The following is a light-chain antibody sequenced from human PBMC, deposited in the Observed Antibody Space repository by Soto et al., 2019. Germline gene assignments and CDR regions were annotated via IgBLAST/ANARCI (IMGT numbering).Light chain of an antibody. CDR2: GAS. Sequence: EIVLTQSPATLSLSPGERATLSCRASQSVSSYLAWYQQKPGKAPRLLIYGASNRATGIPARFSGSGSGTEFTLTISSLEPEDFAVYYCQHRGKWPRTFGQGTKLEIK. CDR1: QSVSSY. J-gene: IGKJ2*01. CDR3: QHRGKWPRT. V-gene: IGKV3-11*01.